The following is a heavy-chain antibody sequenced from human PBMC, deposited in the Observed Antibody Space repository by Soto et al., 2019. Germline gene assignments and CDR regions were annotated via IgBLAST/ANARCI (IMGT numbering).Heavy chain of an antibody. J-gene: IGHJ5*02. CDR2: IYWDDDK. V-gene: IGHV2-5*02. CDR1: GFSLSTSGVG. Sequence: SGPTLVNPTPPLTLTCTFSGFSLSTSGVGVGWIRQPPGKDLEWLALIYWDDDKRYSPSLKNRLTITKDTSKNQVVLTMTNMDPVDTATYYCGHLSQDFWSGYYRRGNWFDPWGQGTLVTVSS. CDR3: GHLSQDFWSGYYRRGNWFDP. D-gene: IGHD3-3*01.